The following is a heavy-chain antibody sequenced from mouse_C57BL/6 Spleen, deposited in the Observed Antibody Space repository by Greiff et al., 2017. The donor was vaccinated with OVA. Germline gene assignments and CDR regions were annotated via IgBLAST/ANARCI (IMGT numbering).Heavy chain of an antibody. CDR2: INPGSGGT. V-gene: IGHV1-54*01. Sequence: VQLQESGAELVRPGTSVKVSCKASGYAFTNYLIEWVKQRPGQGLEWIGVINPGSGGTNYNEKFKGKATLTADKSSSTAYMQLSSLTSEDSAVYFCAREGITTVPGWFAYWGQGTLVTVSA. D-gene: IGHD1-1*01. CDR1: GYAFTNYL. J-gene: IGHJ3*01. CDR3: AREGITTVPGWFAY.